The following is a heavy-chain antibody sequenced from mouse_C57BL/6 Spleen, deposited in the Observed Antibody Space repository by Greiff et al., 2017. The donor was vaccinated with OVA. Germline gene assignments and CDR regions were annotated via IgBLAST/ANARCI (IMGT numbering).Heavy chain of an antibody. J-gene: IGHJ2*01. CDR1: GYTFTSYW. D-gene: IGHD2-3*01. V-gene: IGHV1-69*01. CDR2: IDPSDSYT. Sequence: QVQLQQPGAELVMPGASVKLSCKASGYTFTSYWMHWVKQRPGQGLGWIGEIDPSDSYTNYNQKFKGKSTLTVDKSSSTAYMQLSSLTSEDSAVYYCARHDGYYVGYWGQGTTLTVSS. CDR3: ARHDGYYVGY.